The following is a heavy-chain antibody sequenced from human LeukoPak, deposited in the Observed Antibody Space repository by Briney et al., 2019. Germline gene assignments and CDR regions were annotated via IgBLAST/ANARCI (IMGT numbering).Heavy chain of an antibody. Sequence: SETLSLTCTVSGVAISSGGYDCSWIRQHPGKGLGWIGYIYYSGSTYYNPSRESRVSISVDTSKNQFSLKLSSVTAADTALSYCARDTKYYYDSSGYLDYWGQGTLVTVSS. CDR3: ARDTKYYYDSSGYLDY. D-gene: IGHD3-22*01. V-gene: IGHV4-31*03. CDR2: IYYSGST. J-gene: IGHJ4*02. CDR1: GVAISSGGYD.